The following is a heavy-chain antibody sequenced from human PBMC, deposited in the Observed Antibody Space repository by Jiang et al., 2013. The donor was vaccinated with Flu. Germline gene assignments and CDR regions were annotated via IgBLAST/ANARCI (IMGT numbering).Heavy chain of an antibody. CDR1: GGTFSTYA. CDR3: ARPRWGSGWGSHYNSWLHP. D-gene: IGHD3-10*01. J-gene: IGHJ5*02. V-gene: IGHV1-69*01. CDR2: ILPMLGSP. Sequence: QLVESGAEVKNPGSSVRISCQTSGGTFSTYAIAWVRQAPGQGLEWMGGILPMLGSPTYAQKFQGRVTMTADESTTTGYLELRGLRSEDTAVYYCARPRWGSGWGSHYNSWLHPWGQGTLVTVSS.